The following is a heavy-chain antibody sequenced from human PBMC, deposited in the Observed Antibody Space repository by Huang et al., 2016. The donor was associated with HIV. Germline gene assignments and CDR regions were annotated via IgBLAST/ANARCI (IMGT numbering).Heavy chain of an antibody. D-gene: IGHD3-10*01. CDR3: VRENYGSGSTLHWFDP. CDR2: ITASSSFK. CDR1: VFSFDSFA. V-gene: IGHV3-21*01. J-gene: IGHJ5*02. Sequence: DVQLVESGGGLVKPGGSLRLSCAASVFSFDSFAVHWVRQAPGKGLGLVASITASSSFKDYAVPLTGRFTVSRDNAKNSLYLKMNSLRPEDTAVYYCVRENYGSGSTLHWFDPWGQGTLVTVSS.